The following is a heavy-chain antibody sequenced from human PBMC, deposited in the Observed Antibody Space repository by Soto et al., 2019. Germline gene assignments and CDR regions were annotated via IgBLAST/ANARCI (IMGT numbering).Heavy chain of an antibody. CDR2: ISGSGGST. J-gene: IGHJ5*02. D-gene: IGHD3-3*01. CDR1: GFTFSSYA. Sequence: GGSLRLSCAASGFTFSSYAMSWVRQAPGKGLEWVSAISGSGGSTYYADSVKGRFTISRDNSKNTLYLQMNSLRAEDTAVYYCAKDYSALRFLEWLQHNWFDPWGQGTLVTVSS. CDR3: AKDYSALRFLEWLQHNWFDP. V-gene: IGHV3-23*01.